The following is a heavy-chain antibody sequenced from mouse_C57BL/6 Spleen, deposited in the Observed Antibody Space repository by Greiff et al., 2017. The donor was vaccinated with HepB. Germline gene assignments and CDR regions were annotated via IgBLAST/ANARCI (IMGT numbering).Heavy chain of an antibody. CDR1: GYTFTSYG. CDR2: IYPRSGNT. Sequence: VHLVESGAELARPGASVKLSCKASGYTFTSYGISWVKQRTGQGLEWIGEIYPRSGNTYYNEKFKGKATLTADKSSSTAYMELRSLTSEDSAVYFCARRGGGYSPFDYWGQGTTLTVSS. D-gene: IGHD2-3*01. J-gene: IGHJ2*01. V-gene: IGHV1-81*01. CDR3: ARRGGGYSPFDY.